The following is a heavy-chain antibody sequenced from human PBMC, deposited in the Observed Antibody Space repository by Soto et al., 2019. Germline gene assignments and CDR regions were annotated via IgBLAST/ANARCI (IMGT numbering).Heavy chain of an antibody. CDR3: AKGTYDYIWGSYPQGYYMDV. V-gene: IGHV3-23*01. CDR2: ISGSGGST. D-gene: IGHD3-16*02. J-gene: IGHJ6*03. Sequence: EVQLLESGGGLVQPGGSLRLSCAASGFTFSSYAMSWVRQAPGKGLEWVSAISGSGGSTYYADSVKGRFTISRDNSKNTLYLQMNSLRAEETAVYYCAKGTYDYIWGSYPQGYYMDVWGKGTTVTVSS. CDR1: GFTFSSYA.